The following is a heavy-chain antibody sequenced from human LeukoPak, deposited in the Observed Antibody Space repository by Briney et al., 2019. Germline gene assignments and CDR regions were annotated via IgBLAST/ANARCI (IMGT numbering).Heavy chain of an antibody. CDR1: GFTFSSYG. V-gene: IGHV3-48*04. Sequence: AGSLRLSCAASGFTFSSYGMNWVRQAPGKGPEWVSYISSSSDAIYYADSVKGRFTMSRDNAKSSLHLQMNSLRAEDTAMYYCARATRDGYDYWGQGTLVTVSS. J-gene: IGHJ4*02. D-gene: IGHD5-24*01. CDR3: ARATRDGYDY. CDR2: ISSSSDAI.